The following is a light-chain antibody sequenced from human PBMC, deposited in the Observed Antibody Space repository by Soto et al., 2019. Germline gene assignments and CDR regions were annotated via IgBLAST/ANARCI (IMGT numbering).Light chain of an antibody. Sequence: QSVLTQPASVSGSPGQSITISGTGTSSDVGSYNLVSWYQQHPGKAPKLMIYEGSKRPSGVSNRFSGSKSGNTASLTISGLQAEDEADYYCCSYAGSSTFGFGGGTKVTVL. J-gene: IGLJ3*02. CDR1: SSDVGSYNL. CDR3: CSYAGSSTFG. CDR2: EGS. V-gene: IGLV2-23*01.